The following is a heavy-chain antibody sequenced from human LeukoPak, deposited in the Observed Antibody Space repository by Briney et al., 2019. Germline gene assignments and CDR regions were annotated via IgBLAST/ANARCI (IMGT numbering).Heavy chain of an antibody. Sequence: GGSLRLSCAASGFTFSSYSMNWVRQAPGKGLEWVSYISSSSSTIYYADSVKGRFTISRDNAKNSLYLQMNSLRAEDTAVYYCARVLIETRFIWFDPWGQGTLVTVSS. J-gene: IGHJ5*02. D-gene: IGHD2-8*01. CDR1: GFTFSSYS. CDR3: ARVLIETRFIWFDP. V-gene: IGHV3-48*01. CDR2: ISSSSSTI.